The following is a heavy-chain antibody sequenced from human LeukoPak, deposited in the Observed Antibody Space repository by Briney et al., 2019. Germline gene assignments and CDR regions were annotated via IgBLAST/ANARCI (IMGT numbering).Heavy chain of an antibody. Sequence: GASVKVPCKASGYTFTSYYMHWVRQAPGQGLEWMGIINPSGGSTSYAQKFQGRVTMTRDTSTSTVYMELSSLRSEDTAVYYCAKSSSHGSGSYYNAYNWFDPWGQGTLVTVSS. CDR2: INPSGGST. J-gene: IGHJ5*02. D-gene: IGHD3-10*01. CDR1: GYTFTSYY. V-gene: IGHV1-46*03. CDR3: AKSSSHGSGSYYNAYNWFDP.